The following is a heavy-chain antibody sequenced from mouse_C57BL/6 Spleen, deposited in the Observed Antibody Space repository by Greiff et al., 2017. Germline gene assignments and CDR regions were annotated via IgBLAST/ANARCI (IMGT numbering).Heavy chain of an antibody. Sequence: DVQLQESGPGLVKPSQSLSLICSVTGYSITSGYYWNWIRQFPGNKLEWMGYISYDGSNNYNPSLKNRISITRDTSKNQFFLKLNSVTTEDTATYYCAFYDYDWYFDVWGTGTTVTVSS. V-gene: IGHV3-6*01. J-gene: IGHJ1*03. CDR2: ISYDGSN. CDR3: AFYDYDWYFDV. CDR1: GYSITSGYY. D-gene: IGHD2-4*01.